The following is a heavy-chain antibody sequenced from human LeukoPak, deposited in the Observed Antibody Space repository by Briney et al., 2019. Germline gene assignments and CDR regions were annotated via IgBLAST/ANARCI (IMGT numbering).Heavy chain of an antibody. CDR3: ARESGDRPGLPGC. V-gene: IGHV3-53*01. D-gene: IGHD1-26*01. CDR2: LYSGGNK. J-gene: IGHJ4*02. Sequence: GGSLGLSCAASGFTVSSNYMSWVRQAPGKGLEWVSTLYSGGNKYYADSVRGRFTISRDDSRNTLFLQMNNLRVEDTAVYYCARESGDRPGLPGCWGQGTLVIVSS. CDR1: GFTVSSNY.